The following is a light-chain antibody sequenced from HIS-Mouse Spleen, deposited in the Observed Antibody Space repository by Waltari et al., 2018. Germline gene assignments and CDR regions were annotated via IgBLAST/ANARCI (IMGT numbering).Light chain of an antibody. CDR2: DVS. V-gene: IGLV2-11*01. CDR1: SSDVGGYNY. Sequence: QSALTQPRSVSGSPGQSVTISCTGTSSDVGGYNYVSWYQQHPGKAPKLMVYDVSKRPSGVPDRFPGSKSGNTASLTISGLQAEDEADYYCCSYAGSYTPWVFGGGTKLTVL. J-gene: IGLJ3*02. CDR3: CSYAGSYTPWV.